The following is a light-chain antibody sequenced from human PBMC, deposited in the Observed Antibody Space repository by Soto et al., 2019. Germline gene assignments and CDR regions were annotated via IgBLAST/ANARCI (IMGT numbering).Light chain of an antibody. CDR1: QDISNY. J-gene: IGKJ5*01. CDR2: DAS. Sequence: DLQMTQSPSSLSASVGDRVTITCQASQDISNYLNWYQQKPGKAPKLLIYDASNLETGVPSRFSGRGSGTDFTFTISSLQPEDIATYYCQQYDNLPITFGKGTRLEIK. CDR3: QQYDNLPIT. V-gene: IGKV1-33*01.